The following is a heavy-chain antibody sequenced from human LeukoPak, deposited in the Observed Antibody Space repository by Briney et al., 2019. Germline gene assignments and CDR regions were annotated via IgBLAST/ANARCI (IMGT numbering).Heavy chain of an antibody. J-gene: IGHJ4*02. CDR3: YCAVEDY. V-gene: IGHV3-53*01. CDR2: IYSGGGT. Sequence: PGGSLRLSCAASDFTVTANYMTWVRQAPGKGLEWVSIIYSGGGTYYADSVKGRFIISRDSSKNTVYLQMNSLRAEDTAVYYCYCAVEDYWGQGILVTVSS. CDR1: DFTVTANY. D-gene: IGHD2-15*01.